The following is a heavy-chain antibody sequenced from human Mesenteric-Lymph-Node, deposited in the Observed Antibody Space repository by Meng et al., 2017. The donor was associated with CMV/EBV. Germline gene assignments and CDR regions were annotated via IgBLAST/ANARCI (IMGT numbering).Heavy chain of an antibody. D-gene: IGHD6-13*01. CDR2: T. Sequence: GGSLRLSCAASGFTFSPYDMIWVRQAPGKGLEWVLITYADSVKGRFTISRDNSKNTLYLQMNSLRAEDTAVYYCAKDRPGAAAGTTHRNAFDIWGQGTMVTVSS. V-gene: IGHV3-NL1*01. CDR1: GFTFSPYD. J-gene: IGHJ3*02. CDR3: AKDRPGAAAGTTHRNAFDI.